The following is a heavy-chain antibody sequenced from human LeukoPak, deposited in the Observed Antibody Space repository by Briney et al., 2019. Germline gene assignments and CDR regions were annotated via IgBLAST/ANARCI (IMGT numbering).Heavy chain of an antibody. D-gene: IGHD3-16*01. CDR3: ARHGGYRFDF. CDR2: ISLWGST. J-gene: IGHJ4*02. CDR1: GVSISSSKN. V-gene: IGHV4-4*02. Sequence: PSETLSLTCAVSGVSISSSKNWSGVRPPPGRGLEGIGQISLWGSTSYNPSLNRRVTISIDKSRNQFSLTLNFVTAADTAFYYCARHGGYRFDFWGQGALVTVSS.